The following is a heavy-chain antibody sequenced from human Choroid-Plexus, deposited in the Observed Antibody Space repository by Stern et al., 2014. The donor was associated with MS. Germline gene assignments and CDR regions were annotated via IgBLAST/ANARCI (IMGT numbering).Heavy chain of an antibody. CDR3: AKDRQYLTYFFDH. J-gene: IGHJ5*02. CDR2: VSYDGSNK. Sequence: VQLVESGGGVVQPGRPLGISCVASGFNFGSCAMHWVRQAPGKGLEWGAGVSYDGSNKYYADSVKGRFTISRDNSQNTLYMQMSSLRPEDTAVYYFAKDRQYLTYFFDHWGQGSLVTVSS. D-gene: IGHD2/OR15-2a*01. V-gene: IGHV3-30*18. CDR1: GFNFGSCA.